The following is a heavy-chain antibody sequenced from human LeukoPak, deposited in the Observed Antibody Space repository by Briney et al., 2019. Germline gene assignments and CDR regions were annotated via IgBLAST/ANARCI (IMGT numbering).Heavy chain of an antibody. Sequence: ASVKVSCKASGYTFTGYYMHWVRQAPGQGLEWMGWIIPNSGGTSYAQKFQGRVTMTRDTSIATTYMELNRLTSDDTAVYFCAREMDSSEAFDIWGQGTLVTVSS. CDR3: AREMDSSEAFDI. CDR1: GYTFTGYY. V-gene: IGHV1-2*02. J-gene: IGHJ3*02. D-gene: IGHD3-22*01. CDR2: IIPNSGGT.